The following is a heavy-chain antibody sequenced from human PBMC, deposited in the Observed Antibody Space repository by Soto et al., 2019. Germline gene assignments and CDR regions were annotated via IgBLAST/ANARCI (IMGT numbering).Heavy chain of an antibody. CDR2: IIPIFGTA. Sequence: SVKVYCKASGGTISRYAISWVRQAPGQGLEWMGGIIPIFGTANYAQKFQGRVTVTADKSTSTAYMELSSLRSEDTAVYYCAFEYSRTSVDYWGQGTLVTVSS. CDR1: GGTISRYA. V-gene: IGHV1-69*06. J-gene: IGHJ4*02. D-gene: IGHD6-6*01. CDR3: AFEYSRTSVDY.